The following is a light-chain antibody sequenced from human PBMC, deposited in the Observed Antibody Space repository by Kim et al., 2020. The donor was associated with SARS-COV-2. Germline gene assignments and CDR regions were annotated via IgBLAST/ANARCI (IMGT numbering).Light chain of an antibody. CDR3: QAWDSGRDLL. Sequence: VAPGQTAKITCGGNNIGAKSVHGDQQRPGQSPLLVIYYNSDRPSGIPDRFSGSNSGDTATLTITRVEAGDEADYYCQAWDSGRDLLFGGGTQLTVL. J-gene: IGLJ2*01. CDR2: YNS. V-gene: IGLV3-21*04. CDR1: NIGAKS.